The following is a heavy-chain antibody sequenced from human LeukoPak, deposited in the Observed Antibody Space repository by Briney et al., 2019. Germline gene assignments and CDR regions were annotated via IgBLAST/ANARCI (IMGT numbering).Heavy chain of an antibody. CDR3: ARAVVRGVTYYYMDV. J-gene: IGHJ6*03. D-gene: IGHD3-10*01. CDR1: GGSISSYY. Sequence: PSETLSLTCTVSGGSISSYYWSWIRQPAGKGLEGIGRIYTSGSTNYNPSLKSRVTISVDTSKNQFSLKLSSVTAADTAVYYCARAVVRGVTYYYMDVWGKGTTVTISS. V-gene: IGHV4-4*07. CDR2: IYTSGST.